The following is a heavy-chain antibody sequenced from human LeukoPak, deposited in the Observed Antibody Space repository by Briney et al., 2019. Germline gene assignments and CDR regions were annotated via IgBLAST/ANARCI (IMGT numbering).Heavy chain of an antibody. D-gene: IGHD1-1*01. CDR3: VRDGRPLDY. CDR1: GFTFSGSW. J-gene: IGHJ4*02. Sequence: GGCLRLSCAASGFTFSGSWMSWVRQAPGKGLEWVANIKEDGSEKYYVDSVRGRFSISRDNAKNSLYLQMNSLRAEDTAVYYCVRDGRPLDYWGQGTLVTVSS. CDR2: IKEDGSEK. V-gene: IGHV3-7*01.